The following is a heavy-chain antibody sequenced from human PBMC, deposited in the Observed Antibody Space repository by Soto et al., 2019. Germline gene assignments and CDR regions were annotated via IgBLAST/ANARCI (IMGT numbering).Heavy chain of an antibody. Sequence: GGSLRHSCAASGFTFSSYGMHWVRQAPGKGLEWVSYISSSSGSIFFADSVKGRFTISRDNAKNSVFLEINSLRAEDTAVYFWARNKDGAQFAGSYNDLWGQGVLVTVSS. CDR1: GFTFSSYG. V-gene: IGHV3-48*01. CDR2: ISSSSGSI. CDR3: ARNKDGAQFAGSYNDL. J-gene: IGHJ5*02. D-gene: IGHD5-18*01.